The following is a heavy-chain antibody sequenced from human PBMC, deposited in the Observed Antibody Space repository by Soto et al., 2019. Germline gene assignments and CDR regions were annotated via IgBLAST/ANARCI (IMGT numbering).Heavy chain of an antibody. CDR2: INTDGSST. CDR3: ARGGLGSFLLDY. CDR1: GFTFSSYW. V-gene: IGHV3-74*01. J-gene: IGHJ4*02. D-gene: IGHD3-10*01. Sequence: GGSVRLSCVASGFTFSSYWVHWVRQVPGKGLVWVSRINTDGSSTNYADSVKGRFAISRDNAKNTVYLQMNSLRAEDTAVYYCARGGLGSFLLDYWGQGTLVTVSS.